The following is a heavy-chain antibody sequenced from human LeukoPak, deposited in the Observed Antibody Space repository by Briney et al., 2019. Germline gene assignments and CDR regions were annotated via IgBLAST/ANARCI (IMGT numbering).Heavy chain of an antibody. D-gene: IGHD3-10*01. CDR2: IRYDGSNK. CDR1: GFTFSSYG. J-gene: IGHJ4*02. CDR3: AREGSLEYYFDY. V-gene: IGHV3-30*02. Sequence: PGGSLRLSCAASGFTFSSYGMHWVRQAPGKGLEWVAFIRYDGSNKYYADSVKGRFTISRDNSKNTLYLQMNSLRAEDTAVYYCAREGSLEYYFDYWGRGTLVTVSS.